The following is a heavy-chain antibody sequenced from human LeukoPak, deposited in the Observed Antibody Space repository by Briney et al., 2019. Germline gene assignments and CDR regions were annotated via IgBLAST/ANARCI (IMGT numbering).Heavy chain of an antibody. J-gene: IGHJ5*02. D-gene: IGHD2-21*02. CDR1: GGSVSSYY. V-gene: IGHV4-59*08. Sequence: SETLSLTCTASGGSVSSYYWGWIRQPPGKELEWIAYICYSGITNYNPSLKRRVTISLDTPKNQISLKLSSVTAADTTVYYCARLQVYCGGDCYPRWFDPWGQGTLVTVSS. CDR3: ARLQVYCGGDCYPRWFDP. CDR2: ICYSGIT.